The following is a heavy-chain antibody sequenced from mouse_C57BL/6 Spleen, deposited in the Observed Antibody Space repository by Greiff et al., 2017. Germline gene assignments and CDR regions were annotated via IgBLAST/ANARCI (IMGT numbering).Heavy chain of an antibody. J-gene: IGHJ4*01. CDR1: GYTFTDYY. D-gene: IGHD2-4*01. CDR2: INPNNGGT. CDR3: ARRLMITAMDY. V-gene: IGHV1-26*01. Sequence: EVQLQQSGPELVKPGASVKISCKASGYTFTDYYMNWVKQSHGKSLEWIGDINPNNGGTSYNQKFKGKATLTVDKSSSTAYMELRSLTSEDSAVYYCARRLMITAMDYWGQGTSVTISS.